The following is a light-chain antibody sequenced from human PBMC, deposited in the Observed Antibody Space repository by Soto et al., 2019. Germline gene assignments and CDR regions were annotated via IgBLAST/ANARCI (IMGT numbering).Light chain of an antibody. V-gene: IGLV1-40*01. CDR1: SSNIGAGYD. CDR3: QSYDSSLSVVV. CDR2: GNS. J-gene: IGLJ2*01. Sequence: QSVLTQPPSVSGAPGQRVTLSCTGSSSNIGAGYDVHWYQQLPGTAPKLLIYGNSNRPSGVPDRFSGSKSGTSASLAITGLQADDEADYYCQSYDSSLSVVVFGGGTKVTVL.